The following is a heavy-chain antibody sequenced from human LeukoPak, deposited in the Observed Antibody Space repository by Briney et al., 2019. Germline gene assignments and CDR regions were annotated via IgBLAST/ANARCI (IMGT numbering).Heavy chain of an antibody. CDR2: MNIDGSEK. CDR3: ARDPVEWELLLDY. CDR1: GFTFSNYW. J-gene: IGHJ4*02. D-gene: IGHD1-26*01. V-gene: IGHV3-7*01. Sequence: GGSLRLSCAASGFTFSNYWMGWVRQAPGKRPEWVANMNIDGSEKYYADSVKGRFSISRDNARNSVYLQMASLRVEDTAVYYCARDPVEWELLLDYWGQGTLVTVSS.